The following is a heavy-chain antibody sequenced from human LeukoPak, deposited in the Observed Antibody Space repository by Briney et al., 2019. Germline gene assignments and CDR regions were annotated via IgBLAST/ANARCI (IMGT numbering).Heavy chain of an antibody. V-gene: IGHV3-74*01. J-gene: IGHJ6*02. Sequence: SGGSLRLSCAASGFSFSIYWMHWVRQAPGKGLVWVSHINSDGSRTCKADSVKGRFTISRDNAKNTLYLQMNSLRAEDTAVYYCTRGARYGMDVWGQGTTVTVS. CDR3: TRGARYGMDV. CDR1: GFSFSIYW. CDR2: INSDGSRT.